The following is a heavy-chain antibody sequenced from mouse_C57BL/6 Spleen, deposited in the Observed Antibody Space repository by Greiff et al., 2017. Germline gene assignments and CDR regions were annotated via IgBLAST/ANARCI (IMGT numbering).Heavy chain of an antibody. CDR3: ARYSYYGPYYFDY. CDR2: IRNKANGYTT. Sequence: EVKVEESGGGLVQPGGSLSLSCAASGFTFTDYYMSWVRQPPGKALEWLGFIRNKANGYTTEYSASVKGRFTISRDNSQSILYLQMNALRAEDSATYYCARYSYYGPYYFDYWGQGTTLTVSS. J-gene: IGHJ2*01. V-gene: IGHV7-3*01. D-gene: IGHD1-1*01. CDR1: GFTFTDYY.